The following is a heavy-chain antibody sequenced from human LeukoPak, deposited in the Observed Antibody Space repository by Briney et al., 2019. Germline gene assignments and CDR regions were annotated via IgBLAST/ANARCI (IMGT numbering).Heavy chain of an antibody. CDR2: ISSSGSTK. CDR3: ARSGPGYYDSANYYRFDY. CDR1: GFMFSSYP. J-gene: IGHJ4*02. V-gene: IGHV3-48*04. Sequence: GGSLRLSCAASGFMFSSYPMHWVRQAPGKGLEWVSHISSSGSTKHYADSVKGRFTISRDNTENSLYLQINSLRAEDTAVYYCARSGPGYYDSANYYRFDYWGQGTLVTVSS. D-gene: IGHD3-22*01.